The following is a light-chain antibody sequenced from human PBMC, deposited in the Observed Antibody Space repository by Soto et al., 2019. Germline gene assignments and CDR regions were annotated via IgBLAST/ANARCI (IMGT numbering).Light chain of an antibody. V-gene: IGLV2-8*01. CDR1: SSDVGGYNY. CDR2: EVS. J-gene: IGLJ2*01. CDR3: SSYGGTNSLKV. Sequence: QSALTQPPSASGSPGQSVTISCTGTSSDVGGYNYVSWYQQHPGKAPKVMMYEVSKRPSGVPDHFSGSKSGNTASLTVSGLQAEDEADYYCSSYGGTNSLKVFGGGTKLTVL.